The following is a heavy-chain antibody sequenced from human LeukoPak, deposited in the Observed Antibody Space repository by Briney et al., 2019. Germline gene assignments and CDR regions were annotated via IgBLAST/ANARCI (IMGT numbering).Heavy chain of an antibody. CDR1: GFTISSYG. CDR3: AKDVSLRELLRSGGYYFDY. J-gene: IGHJ4*02. V-gene: IGHV3-23*01. CDR2: VSSSGGGT. D-gene: IGHD1-26*01. Sequence: GGSLTLSCAASGFTISSYGKNWVRQAPRQGLGWESVVSSSGGGTYYANPVKGRFTISSVNSKNTLYSQMNSPRAADTAAYYFAKDVSLRELLRSGGYYFDYWGQGTLVTVSS.